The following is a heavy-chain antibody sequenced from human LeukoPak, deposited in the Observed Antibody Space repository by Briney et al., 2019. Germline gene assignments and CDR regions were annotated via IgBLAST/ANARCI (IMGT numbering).Heavy chain of an antibody. CDR1: GFTFSSYE. CDR3: ARDRWELQY. D-gene: IGHD1-26*01. V-gene: IGHV3-21*01. Sequence: PGGSLRLSCAASGFTFSSYEMNWVRQAPGKGLEWVSSISSSSSYIYYADSVKGRFTISRDNAKNSVYLQMNSLRAEDTAVYYCARDRWELQYWGQGTLVTVSS. CDR2: ISSSSSYI. J-gene: IGHJ4*02.